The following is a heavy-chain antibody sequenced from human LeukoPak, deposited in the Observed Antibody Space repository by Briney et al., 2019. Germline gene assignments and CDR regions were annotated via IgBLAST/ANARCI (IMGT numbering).Heavy chain of an antibody. Sequence: SETLSLTCAVYGGSFGGYYWSWIRQPPGKGLEWIGEINHSGSTNYNPSLKSRVTISVDTSKNQFSLKLSSVTAADTAVYYCARPDFWSGPARFWGQGTLVTVSS. CDR3: ARPDFWSGPARF. D-gene: IGHD3-3*01. CDR1: GGSFGGYY. J-gene: IGHJ4*02. V-gene: IGHV4-34*01. CDR2: INHSGST.